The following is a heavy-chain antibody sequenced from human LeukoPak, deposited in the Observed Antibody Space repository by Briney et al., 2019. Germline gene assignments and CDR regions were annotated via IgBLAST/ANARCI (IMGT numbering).Heavy chain of an antibody. Sequence: SETLSLTCSVSIGSINGYYWAWIRQPPGKGLEWIGDIFHIGSTRYRPSLKSRVTISVDTSKNQFSLRLTSVTVADTAVYCCARAFSGIDVWGPGTMVIVSS. CDR1: IGSINGYY. J-gene: IGHJ3*01. CDR2: IFHIGST. D-gene: IGHD3-10*01. CDR3: ARAFSGIDV. V-gene: IGHV4-59*12.